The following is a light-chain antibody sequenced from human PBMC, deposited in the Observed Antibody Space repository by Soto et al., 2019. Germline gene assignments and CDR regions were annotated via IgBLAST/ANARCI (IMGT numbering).Light chain of an antibody. Sequence: SYELTQPPSVSVSPGQTASITCSGDKLGSKYACWYQQKPGQSPVLVMYQDTKRPAGIPERFSGSNSGNTVTLTISGTQAMDEADYYCQAWDSSTHVVFGGGTKVTVL. CDR3: QAWDSSTHVV. CDR1: KLGSKY. J-gene: IGLJ2*01. CDR2: QDT. V-gene: IGLV3-1*01.